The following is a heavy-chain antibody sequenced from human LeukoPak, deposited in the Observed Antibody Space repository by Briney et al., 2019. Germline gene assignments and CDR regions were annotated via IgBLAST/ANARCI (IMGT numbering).Heavy chain of an antibody. CDR2: INHSGST. CDR1: GGSFSGYY. J-gene: IGHJ5*02. CDR3: ARHSGIVVVPAARASWFDP. D-gene: IGHD2-2*01. Sequence: SETLSLTCAVYGGSFSGYYWSWIRQPPGKGLEWIGEINHSGSTNYNPSLKSRVTISVDTSKNQFSLKLSSVTAADTAVYYCARHSGIVVVPAARASWFDPWGQGTLVTVSS. V-gene: IGHV4-34*01.